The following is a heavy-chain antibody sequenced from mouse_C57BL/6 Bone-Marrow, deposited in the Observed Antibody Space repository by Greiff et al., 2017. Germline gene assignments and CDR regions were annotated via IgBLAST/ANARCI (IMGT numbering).Heavy chain of an antibody. CDR1: GYSITSGYY. CDR3: ARDYYGVDY. J-gene: IGHJ2*01. D-gene: IGHD1-1*01. Sequence: EVKLVESGPGLVKPSQSLSLTCSVTGYSITSGYYWNWIRQFPGNKLEWMGYISYDGSNNYNPSLKNRNSITLDTSKIQFFLKLNSVTTEDTATYYCARDYYGVDYWGQGTTLTVSS. V-gene: IGHV3-6*01. CDR2: ISYDGSN.